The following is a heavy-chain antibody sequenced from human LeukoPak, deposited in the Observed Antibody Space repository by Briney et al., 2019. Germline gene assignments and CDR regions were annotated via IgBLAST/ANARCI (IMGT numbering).Heavy chain of an antibody. CDR2: IYSGGST. CDR3: AGSVMYDSSGYYYDHDAFDI. Sequence: GGSLRLSCAASGFTFSSNYMSWVRQAPGKGLEWVSVIYSGGSTYYSDSVKGRFTISIDNSKNTLYLQMNSLRAEDTAVYYCAGSVMYDSSGYYYDHDAFDIWGQGTMVTVSS. D-gene: IGHD3-22*01. J-gene: IGHJ3*02. V-gene: IGHV3-53*01. CDR1: GFTFSSNY.